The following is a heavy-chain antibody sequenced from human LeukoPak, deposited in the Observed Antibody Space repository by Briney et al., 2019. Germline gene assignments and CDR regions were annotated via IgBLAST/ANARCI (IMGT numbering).Heavy chain of an antibody. CDR1: GFTFSSYW. V-gene: IGHV3-7*01. D-gene: IGHD3-16*02. J-gene: IGHJ4*02. CDR2: IKQDGSEK. Sequence: GGSLRLSCAATGFTFSSYWMSWVRQAPGKGLEWVANIKQDGSEKYYVDSVKGRFTISRDNAKNSLYLQMNSLRAEDTAVYYCARDQDSYDYVWGSYRHAYYFDYWGQGTLVTVSS. CDR3: ARDQDSYDYVWGSYRHAYYFDY.